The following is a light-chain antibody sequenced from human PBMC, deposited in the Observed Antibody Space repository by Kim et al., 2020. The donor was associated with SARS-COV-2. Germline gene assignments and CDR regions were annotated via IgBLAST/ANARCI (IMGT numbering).Light chain of an antibody. CDR2: GAS. V-gene: IGKV3-20*01. Sequence: EILLTQSPGTLSLSPGERATLSCRASQSVSSNYLAWYQQKPGQAPRLLIYGASSRATGIPDRFSGSGSGTDFTITISRLETEDFAVYYCQQYGSSPTFGQGTKVDIK. J-gene: IGKJ1*01. CDR3: QQYGSSPT. CDR1: QSVSSNY.